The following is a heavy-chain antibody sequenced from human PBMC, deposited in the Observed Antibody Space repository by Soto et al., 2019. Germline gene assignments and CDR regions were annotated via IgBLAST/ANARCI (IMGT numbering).Heavy chain of an antibody. CDR1: GFTFSSYG. D-gene: IGHD3-22*01. Sequence: GGSLRLSCAAYGFTFSSYGMHWVRQAPGKGLEWVAVISYDGSNKYYADSVKGRFTISRDNSKNTLYLQMNSLRAEDTAVYYCANLGYYDSSDAFDIWGQGTMVTVSS. CDR3: ANLGYYDSSDAFDI. CDR2: ISYDGSNK. V-gene: IGHV3-30*18. J-gene: IGHJ3*02.